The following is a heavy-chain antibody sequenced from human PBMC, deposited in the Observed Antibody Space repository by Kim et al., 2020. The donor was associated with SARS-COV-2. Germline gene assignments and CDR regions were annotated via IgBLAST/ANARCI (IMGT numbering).Heavy chain of an antibody. Sequence: STSYAQKCQGRVTMTRDTSTSTVYMELSSLRSEDTAVYYCARRTGTAVDYWGQGTLVTVSS. CDR2: ST. CDR3: ARRTGTAVDY. J-gene: IGHJ4*02. D-gene: IGHD1-1*01. V-gene: IGHV1-46*01.